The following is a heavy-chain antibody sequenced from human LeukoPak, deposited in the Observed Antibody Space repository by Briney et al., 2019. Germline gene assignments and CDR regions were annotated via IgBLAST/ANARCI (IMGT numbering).Heavy chain of an antibody. J-gene: IGHJ4*02. D-gene: IGHD6-13*01. CDR2: SSSISSII. CDR1: GFTFSTYS. Sequence: GGSLRLSCAASGFTFSTYSMSWVRQAPGKGLEWVSYSSSISSIIYYADSVKGRFTISRDNAKSSLYLQMNSLRAEDTAVYYCARSRPGTEAGQPNFDYWGQGTLVTVSS. V-gene: IGHV3-48*01. CDR3: ARSRPGTEAGQPNFDY.